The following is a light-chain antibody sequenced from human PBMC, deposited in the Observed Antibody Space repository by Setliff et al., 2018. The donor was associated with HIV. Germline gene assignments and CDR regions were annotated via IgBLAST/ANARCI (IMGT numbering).Light chain of an antibody. CDR1: SGDVGGGSNY. CDR2: EVT. CDR3: NSFTSTTIYV. Sequence: QSALAQPASVSGSPGQSITISCTGTSGDVGGGSNYVSWYQQHPGQAPKLIIFEVTKRPSGVSTRFSGSRSGNTASLTISGLQAEDEADYYCNSFTSTTIYVFGTGTKGTVL. V-gene: IGLV2-14*03. J-gene: IGLJ1*01.